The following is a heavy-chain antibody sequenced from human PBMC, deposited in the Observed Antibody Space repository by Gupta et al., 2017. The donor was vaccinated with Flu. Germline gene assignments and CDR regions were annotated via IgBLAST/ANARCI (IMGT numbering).Heavy chain of an antibody. Sequence: EVQLVESGGGLVQPGGSLRLSCAASGFTFSSYDMHWVRQATGKGLEWVSAIGTAGDTYYPGSVKGRFTISRENAKNSLYLQMNSLRAGDTAVYYCARGDPRIIYGMDVWGQGTTVTVSS. J-gene: IGHJ6*02. V-gene: IGHV3-13*01. CDR3: ARGDPRIIYGMDV. CDR1: GFTFSSYD. CDR2: IGTAGDT. D-gene: IGHD5-24*01.